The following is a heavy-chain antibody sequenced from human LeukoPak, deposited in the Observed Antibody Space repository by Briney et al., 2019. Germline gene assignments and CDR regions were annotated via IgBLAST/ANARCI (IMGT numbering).Heavy chain of an antibody. CDR3: ARDRGWSVDY. CDR1: GFTFSSYW. D-gene: IGHD6-19*01. V-gene: IGHV3-21*01. J-gene: IGHJ4*02. Sequence: GGSLRLSCVASGFTFSSYWMHWVRQAPGKGLEWVSSISSSSSYIYYADSVKGRFTISRDNAKNSLYLQMNSLRAEDTAVYYCARDRGWSVDYWGQGTLVTVSS. CDR2: ISSSSSYI.